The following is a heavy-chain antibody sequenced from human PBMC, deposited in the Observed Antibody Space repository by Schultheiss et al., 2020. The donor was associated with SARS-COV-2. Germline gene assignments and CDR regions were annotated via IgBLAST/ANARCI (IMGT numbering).Heavy chain of an antibody. J-gene: IGHJ6*02. D-gene: IGHD3-3*01. V-gene: IGHV3-30*19. Sequence: GGSLRLSCAASGFTFSSYGMHWVRQAPGKGLEWVAVISYDGSNKYYADSVKGRFTISRDNSKNTLYLQMNSLRAEDTAVYYCARDLDTIFGVVTPDYGMDVWGRGTTVTVSS. CDR3: ARDLDTIFGVVTPDYGMDV. CDR2: ISYDGSNK. CDR1: GFTFSSYG.